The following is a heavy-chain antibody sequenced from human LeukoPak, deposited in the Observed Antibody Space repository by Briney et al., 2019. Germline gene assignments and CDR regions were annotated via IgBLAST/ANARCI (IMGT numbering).Heavy chain of an antibody. V-gene: IGHV1-69*04. Sequence: SVKVSCKASGGTFSSYAISWVRQAPGQGLEWMGRIIPILGIANYAQKFQGRVTITADKSTSTAYMELSRLRSDDTAVYYCARDRRVGYCSSTSCYEPYYYYYGMDVWGQGTTVTVSS. CDR2: IIPILGIA. CDR3: ARDRRVGYCSSTSCYEPYYYYYGMDV. CDR1: GGTFSSYA. J-gene: IGHJ6*02. D-gene: IGHD2-2*01.